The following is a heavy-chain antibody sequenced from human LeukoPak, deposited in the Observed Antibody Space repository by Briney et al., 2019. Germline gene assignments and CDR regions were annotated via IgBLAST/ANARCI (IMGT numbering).Heavy chain of an antibody. CDR1: GDSISNYY. V-gene: IGHV4-59*01. J-gene: IGHJ4*02. Sequence: SETLSLTCTVSGDSISNYYWSWIRQPPGKGLEWIGDIYYTGSTNCKPSLKSRVTISVDTSKNQFSLKLNSVTAADTAVYYCARHGERGYSYGHDYWGQGTLVTVSS. D-gene: IGHD5-18*01. CDR2: IYYTGST. CDR3: ARHGERGYSYGHDY.